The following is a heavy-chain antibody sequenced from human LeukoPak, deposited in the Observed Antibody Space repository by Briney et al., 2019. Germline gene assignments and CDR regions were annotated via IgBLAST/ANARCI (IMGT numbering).Heavy chain of an antibody. J-gene: IGHJ4*02. CDR1: GFIFSSSA. Sequence: GGSLRLSCAASGFIFSSSAMSWLRLTPGKGLEWVSTINENGHNTHYADSVKGRFTIPRDNSRDTVSLQMNSLRAEDTAVYYCAKGGKTIMCPTSCYDYWGQGTLVTVSS. CDR2: INENGHNT. D-gene: IGHD2-15*01. V-gene: IGHV3-23*01. CDR3: AKGGKTIMCPTSCYDY.